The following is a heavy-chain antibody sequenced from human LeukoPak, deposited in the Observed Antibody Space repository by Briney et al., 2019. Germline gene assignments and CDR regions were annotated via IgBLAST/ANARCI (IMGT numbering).Heavy chain of an antibody. CDR2: IYYSGST. V-gene: IGHV4-31*03. CDR1: GGSISSAAYY. CDR3: ATCRRGSSGYYLDH. D-gene: IGHD3-22*01. J-gene: IGHJ4*02. Sequence: PSETLSLTCTVSGGSISSAAYYWSWIRQHPGKGLEWIGYIYYSGSTYYNPSLKSRVTISVDTSKNQFSLKLSSVTAADTAVYYCATCRRGSSGYYLDHWGQGTLVTVSS.